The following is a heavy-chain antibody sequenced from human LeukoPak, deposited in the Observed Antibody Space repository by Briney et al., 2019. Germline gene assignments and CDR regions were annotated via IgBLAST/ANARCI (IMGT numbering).Heavy chain of an antibody. J-gene: IGHJ4*02. CDR2: ISAYNGNT. CDR1: GYTFTSYG. Sequence: ASVKVSCKASGYTFTSYGISWVRQAPGQGLEWMGWISAYNGNTNYAQKLQGRVTMTTDTSTSTAYMELRSLRSDDTAVYYCATAKHYDSSGYYGFDYWGQGTLVTVSS. D-gene: IGHD3-22*01. CDR3: ATAKHYDSSGYYGFDY. V-gene: IGHV1-18*01.